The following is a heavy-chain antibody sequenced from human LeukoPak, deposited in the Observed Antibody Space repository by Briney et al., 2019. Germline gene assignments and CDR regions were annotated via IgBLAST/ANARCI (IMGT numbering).Heavy chain of an antibody. CDR1: GGSISSSTFY. CDR3: ARKGYYDSTLGDAFDI. J-gene: IGHJ3*02. Sequence: SETLSLTCTVSGGSISSSTFYWGWIRQPPGKGLEWIGNIYYSGSTYYNPSLKSRVTISVDTSKNQFSLKLSSVTAADTAVYYCARKGYYDSTLGDAFDIWGQGTMVTVSS. CDR2: IYYSGST. V-gene: IGHV4-39*01. D-gene: IGHD3-22*01.